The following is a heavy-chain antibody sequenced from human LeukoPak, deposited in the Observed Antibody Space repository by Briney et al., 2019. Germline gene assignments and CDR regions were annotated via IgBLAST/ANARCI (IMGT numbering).Heavy chain of an antibody. Sequence: PGGSLRLSCAASGFTFSSYAMSWVRQAAGKGLEWVSGFSGSGGSTYYADSVKGRFTISRDNSKNTLYLQMNSLRVEDTAVYYCATPPTVTTINFWGQGTLVTVSS. J-gene: IGHJ4*02. V-gene: IGHV3-23*01. CDR2: FSGSGGST. CDR1: GFTFSSYA. D-gene: IGHD4-11*01. CDR3: ATPPTVTTINF.